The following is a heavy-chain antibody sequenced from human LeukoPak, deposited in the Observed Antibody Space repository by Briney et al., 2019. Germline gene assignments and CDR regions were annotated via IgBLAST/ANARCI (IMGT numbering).Heavy chain of an antibody. D-gene: IGHD6-13*01. Sequence: GESLKISCKGSGYSFTSYWIGWVRQMPGKGLEWMGIIYPGDSDTRYGPSFRGQVTISADKSIGTAYLQWSSLKASDTAMYYCATLSSSWPHDAFDIWGQGTMVTVSS. CDR1: GYSFTSYW. CDR3: ATLSSSWPHDAFDI. V-gene: IGHV5-51*01. CDR2: IYPGDSDT. J-gene: IGHJ3*02.